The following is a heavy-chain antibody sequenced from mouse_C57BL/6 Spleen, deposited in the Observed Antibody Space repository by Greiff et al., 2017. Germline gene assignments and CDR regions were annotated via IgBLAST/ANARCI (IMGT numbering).Heavy chain of an antibody. CDR2: IYPGDGDT. D-gene: IGHD2-3*01. J-gene: IGHJ4*01. CDR3: ARWDGYPYAMDY. CDR1: GYAFSSYW. V-gene: IGHV1-80*01. Sequence: VQLQQSGAELVKPGASVKISCKASGYAFSSYWMNWVKQRPGKGLEWIGQIYPGDGDTNYNGKFKGKTTLTADTSSSTAYMQLSSLTSEDSAVYFCARWDGYPYAMDYWGQGTSVTVSS.